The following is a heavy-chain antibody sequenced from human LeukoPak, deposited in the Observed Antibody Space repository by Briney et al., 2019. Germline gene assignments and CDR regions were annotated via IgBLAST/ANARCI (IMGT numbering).Heavy chain of an antibody. CDR1: GYTFSSYY. D-gene: IGHD3-22*01. CDR2: IIPSDGFT. Sequence: ASVKVSCKASGYTFSSYYVHWVRQAPGQGLEWMGMIIPSDGFTSYAQKFQGRVTMTRDTSISTAYMELSRLRSDDTAVYYCARSTRGTYYYDSSGLLMVDYWGQGTLVTVSS. CDR3: ARSTRGTYYYDSSGLLMVDY. V-gene: IGHV1-2*02. J-gene: IGHJ4*02.